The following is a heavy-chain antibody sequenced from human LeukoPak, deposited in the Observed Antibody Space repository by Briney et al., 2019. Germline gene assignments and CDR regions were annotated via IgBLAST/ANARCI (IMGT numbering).Heavy chain of an antibody. V-gene: IGHV3-23*01. Sequence: PGGSLRLSCAASEFDFSSHAMTWVRQAPGKGLEWVSAISISGSKTYYADSVKGRFTLSRDYPKNTLYLQMNSLRAEDTAVYFCAKYSGSYYYPPNWDSWGQGTLVTVSS. CDR3: AKYSGSYYYPPNWDS. CDR2: ISISGSKT. J-gene: IGHJ4*02. D-gene: IGHD1-26*01. CDR1: EFDFSSHA.